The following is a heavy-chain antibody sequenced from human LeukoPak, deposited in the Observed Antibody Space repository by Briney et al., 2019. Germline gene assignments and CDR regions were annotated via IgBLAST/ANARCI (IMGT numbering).Heavy chain of an antibody. CDR3: AKTQGYFDY. CDR2: ISGSGGTT. Sequence: PGGSLRLSCAASGFTFSHYGMTWVRQAPGKGLEWVSGISGSGGTTYDADSVKGRFTVSRDNSKNILYLQMNSLRADDTAVYFCAKTQGYFDYWGQGTLVTVSS. V-gene: IGHV3-23*01. CDR1: GFTFSHYG. J-gene: IGHJ4*02.